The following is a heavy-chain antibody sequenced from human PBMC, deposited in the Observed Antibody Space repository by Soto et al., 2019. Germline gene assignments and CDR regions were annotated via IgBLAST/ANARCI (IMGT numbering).Heavy chain of an antibody. CDR1: GYTFTSYG. Sequence: QVQLVQSGAEVKKPGASVKVSCKASGYTFTSYGISWVRQAPGQGLEWMGWISAYNGNTNYAQKLQGRVTMTTDTSTSTAYMNMRSLRSNDMAVYACAGTLVTIFGVVIPFDYWGQGTWSPSPQ. D-gene: IGHD3-3*01. CDR3: AGTLVTIFGVVIPFDY. J-gene: IGHJ4*02. CDR2: ISAYNGNT. V-gene: IGHV1-18*03.